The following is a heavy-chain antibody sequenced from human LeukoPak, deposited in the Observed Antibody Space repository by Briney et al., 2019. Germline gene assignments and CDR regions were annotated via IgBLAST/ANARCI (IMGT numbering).Heavy chain of an antibody. Sequence: PSETLSLTCSVSGGSISSSSYYWGWIRQPPGKGLEWIGRIYYSGSTYYNPSLKSRVTISVDTSKNQFSLKLSSVTAADTALYYCAREEYQLLYPGYMDVWGKGTTVTVSS. CDR2: IYYSGST. CDR3: AREEYQLLYPGYMDV. V-gene: IGHV4-39*02. CDR1: GGSISSSSYY. J-gene: IGHJ6*03. D-gene: IGHD2-2*02.